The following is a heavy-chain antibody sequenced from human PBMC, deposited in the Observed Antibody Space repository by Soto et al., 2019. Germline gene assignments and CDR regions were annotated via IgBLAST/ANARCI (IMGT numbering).Heavy chain of an antibody. D-gene: IGHD6-13*01. J-gene: IGHJ4*02. Sequence: QVQLVQSGAEVKKPGSSVKVSFKASGGTFSSYTISWVRQAPGQGLEWMGRIIPILGIANYAQKFQGRVTITADKSTSTAYMELSSLRSEDTAVYYCARDGGIAAAGAPSDYWGQGTLVTVSS. V-gene: IGHV1-69*08. CDR3: ARDGGIAAAGAPSDY. CDR1: GGTFSSYT. CDR2: IIPILGIA.